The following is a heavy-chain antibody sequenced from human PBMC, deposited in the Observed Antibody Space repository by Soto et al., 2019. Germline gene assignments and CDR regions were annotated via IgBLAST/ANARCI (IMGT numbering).Heavy chain of an antibody. Sequence: LSLTCAVYGGSFSGYYWSWIRQPPGKGLEWIGEINHSGSTNYNPSLKSRVTISVDTSKNQFSLKLSSVTAADTAVYYCARGFGFWSGQPARPIDYWGQGTLVTVSS. CDR3: ARGFGFWSGQPARPIDY. CDR2: INHSGST. V-gene: IGHV4-34*01. J-gene: IGHJ4*02. D-gene: IGHD3-3*01. CDR1: GGSFSGYY.